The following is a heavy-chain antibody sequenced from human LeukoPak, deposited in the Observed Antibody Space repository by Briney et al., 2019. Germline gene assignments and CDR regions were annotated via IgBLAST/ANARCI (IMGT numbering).Heavy chain of an antibody. J-gene: IGHJ6*03. D-gene: IGHD3-9*01. V-gene: IGHV1-2*02. Sequence: ALVKVSCKASGYTFTGYYMHWVRQAPGQGLEWMGWINPNSGGTNYAQKFQGRVTMTRDTSISTAYMELSRLRSDDTAVYYCARVGSDILTGKGVYYMDVWGKGTTVTVSS. CDR2: INPNSGGT. CDR1: GYTFTGYY. CDR3: ARVGSDILTGKGVYYMDV.